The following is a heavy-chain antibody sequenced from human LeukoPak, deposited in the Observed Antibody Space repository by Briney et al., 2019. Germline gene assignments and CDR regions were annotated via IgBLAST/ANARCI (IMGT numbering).Heavy chain of an antibody. J-gene: IGHJ4*02. V-gene: IGHV1-18*01. CDR1: GYTFTKYS. D-gene: IGHD6-25*01. Sequence: ASVNVSCMASGYTFTKYSVRWVRQAPGQGLEWMGWISSHNDNTNYAQKLQGRVIMTKDTSTSTAYMELRSLRSDDTAVYYCARDPPLAAAGNFDYWGQGTLVTVSS. CDR3: ARDPPLAAAGNFDY. CDR2: ISSHNDNT.